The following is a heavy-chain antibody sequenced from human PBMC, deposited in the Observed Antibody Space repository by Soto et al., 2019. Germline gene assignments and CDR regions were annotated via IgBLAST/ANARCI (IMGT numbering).Heavy chain of an antibody. Sequence: ASVKVSCKAPGYTFTSYDINWVRQATGQGLEWMGWMHPNSGNTGYAQKFQGRVTMTRDTSISTAYMDLSSLRSEDTAVYYCARGWGSGYDRSFDIWGQGTMVTVSS. CDR2: MHPNSGNT. D-gene: IGHD3-22*01. J-gene: IGHJ3*02. CDR1: GYTFTSYD. V-gene: IGHV1-8*01. CDR3: ARGWGSGYDRSFDI.